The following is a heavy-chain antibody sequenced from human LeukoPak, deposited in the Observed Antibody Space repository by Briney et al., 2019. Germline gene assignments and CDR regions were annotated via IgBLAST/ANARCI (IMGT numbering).Heavy chain of an antibody. Sequence: RTGGSLRLSCAASGNYWMHWVRQVPGKGLVWVSHINSDGSWTSYADSVKGRFTISRDNSKNTLYLQMNSLRAEDTAVYYCARPYSSGWYGDFDYWGQGTLVTVSS. V-gene: IGHV3-74*01. D-gene: IGHD6-19*01. CDR2: INSDGSWT. J-gene: IGHJ4*02. CDR1: GNYW. CDR3: ARPYSSGWYGDFDY.